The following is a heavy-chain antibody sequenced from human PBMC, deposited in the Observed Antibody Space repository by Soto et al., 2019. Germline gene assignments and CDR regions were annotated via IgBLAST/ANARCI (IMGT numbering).Heavy chain of an antibody. CDR1: GFTFANYA. Sequence: GGSLRLSCVASGFTFANYAISWVRQAPGKGLEWVSGLGGSGGGTYYADSVKGRFTISRDNSKNSLYLQMNSLRAEDTAVYYCASSFGEDFYYYYGMDVWGQGTTVTVSS. CDR3: ASSFGEDFYYYYGMDV. V-gene: IGHV3-23*01. J-gene: IGHJ6*02. CDR2: LGGSGGGT. D-gene: IGHD3-10*01.